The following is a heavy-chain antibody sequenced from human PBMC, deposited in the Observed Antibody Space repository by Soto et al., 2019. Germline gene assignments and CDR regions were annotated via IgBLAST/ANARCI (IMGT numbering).Heavy chain of an antibody. CDR1: GGTFSSYA. CDR3: ARVSYYYDSSGYSTSNWYFDL. V-gene: IGHV1-69*01. Sequence: QVQLVQSGAEVKKPGSSVKVSCKASGGTFSSYAISWVRQAPGQGLEWMGGIIPIFGTANYAQKFQGRVTITAEESTSTAYMELSSLRSEDTAVYYCARVSYYYDSSGYSTSNWYFDLWGRGTLVTVSS. CDR2: IIPIFGTA. D-gene: IGHD3-22*01. J-gene: IGHJ2*01.